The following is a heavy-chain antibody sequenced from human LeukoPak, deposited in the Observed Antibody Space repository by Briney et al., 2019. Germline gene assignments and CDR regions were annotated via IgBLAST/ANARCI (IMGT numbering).Heavy chain of an antibody. Sequence: ASVKVSCKASGYTFTGYYMHWVRQAPGQGLEWMGWINPNSGGTNYAQKFQGRVTMTRDTSISTAYMELSRLRSDDTAVYYCARDRSPGSGSYYVLDYWGQGTLVTVSS. V-gene: IGHV1-2*02. CDR1: GYTFTGYY. CDR3: ARDRSPGSGSYYVLDY. J-gene: IGHJ4*02. D-gene: IGHD3-10*01. CDR2: INPNSGGT.